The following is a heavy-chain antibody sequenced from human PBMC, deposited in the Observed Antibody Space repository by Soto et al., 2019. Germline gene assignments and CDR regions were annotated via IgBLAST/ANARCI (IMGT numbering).Heavy chain of an antibody. D-gene: IGHD2-21*02. CDR2: IIPIFGTA. Sequence: QIQLVQSGAEVKKPGSSVKVSCKASGGTFSSYAISWVRQAPGQGLEWMGGIIPIFGTANYAQKFQGRVTITADESTSTAYMELSSLRSEDTAVYYCARAANVVVTAIDYYYGMDVWGQGTTVTVSS. CDR1: GGTFSSYA. J-gene: IGHJ6*02. CDR3: ARAANVVVTAIDYYYGMDV. V-gene: IGHV1-69*12.